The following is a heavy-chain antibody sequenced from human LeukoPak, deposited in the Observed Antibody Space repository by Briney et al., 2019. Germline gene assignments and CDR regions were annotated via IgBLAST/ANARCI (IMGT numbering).Heavy chain of an antibody. CDR1: GYTFTSYD. J-gene: IGHJ4*02. Sequence: ASVKVSCKASGYTFTSYDINWVRQATGQGLEWMGWMNPNSGNTGYAQKFQGRVTMTRNTSISTAYMELSSLRSEDTAVYYCARGRSSWVTPRDGYNKIHFDYWGQGTLVTVSS. D-gene: IGHD5-24*01. V-gene: IGHV1-8*01. CDR3: ARGRSSWVTPRDGYNKIHFDY. CDR2: MNPNSGNT.